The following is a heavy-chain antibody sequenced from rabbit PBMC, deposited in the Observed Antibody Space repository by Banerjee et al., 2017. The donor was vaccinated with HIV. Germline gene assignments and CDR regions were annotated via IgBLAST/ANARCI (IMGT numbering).Heavy chain of an antibody. Sequence: QSLEESGGGLVKPGASLTLTCTASGIDFSAHYYICWVRQAPGKGLEWIACIHTDSVGSTYYASWAKGRFTIASTSSTTVTLQMTSLTAADTATYFCARSNGYGSDFNLWGPGTLVTVS. CDR2: IHTDSVGST. V-gene: IGHV1S40*01. CDR3: ARSNGYGSDFNL. D-gene: IGHD6-1*01. CDR1: GIDFSAHYY. J-gene: IGHJ4*01.